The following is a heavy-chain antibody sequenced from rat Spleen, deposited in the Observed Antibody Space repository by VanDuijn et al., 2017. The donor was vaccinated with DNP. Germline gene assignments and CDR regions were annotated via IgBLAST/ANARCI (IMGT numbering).Heavy chain of an antibody. Sequence: EVQLVESGGGLVQPGRSLKLSCTASGFTFSNYFMAWVRQVPKKGLEWVAAISTSGSRTFYPDSVKGRFTISRDNAKSTLFLQMDSLRSEDTATYYCTRRAGLSYYFDYWGQGVMVTVSS. D-gene: IGHD1-1*01. CDR2: ISTSGSRT. V-gene: IGHV5-25*01. CDR1: GFTFSNYF. CDR3: TRRAGLSYYFDY. J-gene: IGHJ2*01.